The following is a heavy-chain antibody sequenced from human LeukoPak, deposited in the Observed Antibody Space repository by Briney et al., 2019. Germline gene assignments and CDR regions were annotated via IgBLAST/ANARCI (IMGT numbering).Heavy chain of an antibody. J-gene: IGHJ4*02. CDR3: ARGHVGYCGGDCYSYGLFGY. CDR1: GGTFSSYA. CDR2: IIPIFGTA. V-gene: IGHV1-69*13. Sequence: SVKVSCKASGGTFSSYAISWVRQAPGQGLEWMGGIIPIFGTANYAQKFQGRVTITADESTSTAYMELSSLRSEDTAVYYCARGHVGYCGGDCYSYGLFGYWGQGTLVTVSS. D-gene: IGHD2-21*02.